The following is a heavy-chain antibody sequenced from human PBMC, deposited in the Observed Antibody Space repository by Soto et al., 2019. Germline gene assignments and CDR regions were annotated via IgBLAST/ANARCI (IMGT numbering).Heavy chain of an antibody. CDR3: AKRGSGSYYDY. V-gene: IGHV3-23*01. CDR1: GFTFSSYA. D-gene: IGHD3-10*01. J-gene: IGHJ4*02. Sequence: EVQLLESGGGLVQPGGSLRLSYAVSGFTFSSYAMRWVRQAPGKGLEWVSAISGSGGSTYYADSVKGRFTISRDNSKNTLYLQMNSLRAEDTAVYYCAKRGSGSYYDYWGQGTLVTVSS. CDR2: ISGSGGST.